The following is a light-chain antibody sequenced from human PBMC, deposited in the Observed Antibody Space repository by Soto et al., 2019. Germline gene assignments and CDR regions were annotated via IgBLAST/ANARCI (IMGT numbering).Light chain of an antibody. CDR2: SND. Sequence: QSVLTQPTSASGTPGQRVTISCSGSSSNIGSNTVNWYQQLPGTAPKLLIYSNDQRPSGVPDRFSGSKSGTSASLAISGLQSEDEADYYCAAWDDRLSAVVFGGGTKVTVL. CDR3: AAWDDRLSAVV. CDR1: SSNIGSNT. J-gene: IGLJ2*01. V-gene: IGLV1-44*01.